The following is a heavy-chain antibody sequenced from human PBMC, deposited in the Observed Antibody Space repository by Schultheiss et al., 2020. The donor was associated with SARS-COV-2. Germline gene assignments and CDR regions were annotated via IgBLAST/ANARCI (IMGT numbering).Heavy chain of an antibody. CDR3: ARVSAWVARSNSNHYMDV. V-gene: IGHV3-74*03. Sequence: GGSLRLSCAASGFIFSDYWMHWVRQAPGKGLVWVSRIEANYNTVYTDSVKGRFTISRDNAKNSLYLQMNSLRDEDTAVYFCARVSAWVARSNSNHYMDVWGKGTTVTVSS. CDR2: IEANYNT. J-gene: IGHJ6*03. D-gene: IGHD4-23*01. CDR1: GFIFSDYW.